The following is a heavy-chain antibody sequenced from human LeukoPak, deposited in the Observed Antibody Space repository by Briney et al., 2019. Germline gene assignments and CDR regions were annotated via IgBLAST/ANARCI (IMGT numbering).Heavy chain of an antibody. D-gene: IGHD3-10*01. CDR3: ARGGGWFGTFDY. V-gene: IGHV3-48*02. CDR2: ISSSSSII. Sequence: GGSLRLSCAASGFTFSSYWMNWVRQAPGKGLEWLSYISSSSSIIYYADSVKGRFTISRDNAKNSLYLQMNSLRDEDTAVYYCARGGGWFGTFDYWGQGTLVTVSS. CDR1: GFTFSSYW. J-gene: IGHJ4*02.